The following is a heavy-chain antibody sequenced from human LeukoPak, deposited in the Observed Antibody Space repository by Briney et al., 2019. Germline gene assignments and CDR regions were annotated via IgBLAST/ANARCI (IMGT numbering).Heavy chain of an antibody. D-gene: IGHD1-14*01. J-gene: IGHJ4*02. CDR2: ISSSGSTT. CDR3: ARDRIYAFDY. CDR1: GLTLTTYG. Sequence: PGGSLRLSCVASGLTLTTYGMNWVRQAPGKGLEWVSYISSSGSTTYYDYADSVKGRFTISRDNAKNSLYLQMNSLRDEDTALYYCARDRIYAFDYWGQGTLVTVSS. V-gene: IGHV3-48*02.